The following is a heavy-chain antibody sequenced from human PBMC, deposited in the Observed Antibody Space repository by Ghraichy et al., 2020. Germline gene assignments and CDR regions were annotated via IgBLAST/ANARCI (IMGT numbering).Heavy chain of an antibody. Sequence: SETLSLTCTVSGDSINDYYWTWIRQPPGKGLEWIGYSYYSETANYNPSLKSRVTISVDMSKNQFSLSVTSVTAADTAVYYCARASYSGTSAEYWGQGTLVTVSS. J-gene: IGHJ4*02. V-gene: IGHV4-59*01. CDR1: GDSINDYY. D-gene: IGHD1-26*01. CDR3: ARASYSGTSAEY. CDR2: SYYSETA.